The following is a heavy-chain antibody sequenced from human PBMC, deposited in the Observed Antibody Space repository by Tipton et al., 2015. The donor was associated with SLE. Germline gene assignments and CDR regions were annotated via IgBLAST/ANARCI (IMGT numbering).Heavy chain of an antibody. V-gene: IGHV4-34*01. CDR1: GGSFSGYY. Sequence: LRLSCAVYGGSFSGYYWSWIRQPPGKGLEWIGEINHSGSTNYNPSLKSRVTISVDTSKNQFSLKLSSVTAADTAVYYCARGLRESSWSNDAFDIWGQGAMVPVSS. D-gene: IGHD6-13*01. CDR2: INHSGST. CDR3: ARGLRESSWSNDAFDI. J-gene: IGHJ3*02.